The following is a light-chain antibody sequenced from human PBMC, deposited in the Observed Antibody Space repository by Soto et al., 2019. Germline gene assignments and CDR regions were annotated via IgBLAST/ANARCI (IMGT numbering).Light chain of an antibody. CDR1: SSDVGSYSR. Sequence: QSALTQPPSVSGSPGQSVTIYCTGTSSDVGSYSRVSWYQQPPGTAPKLMIYEVSNRPSGVPDRFSGSKSGNTASLTISGLQPEDEADYYCSSYTSSNTYVFGTGTKLTVL. J-gene: IGLJ1*01. V-gene: IGLV2-18*02. CDR3: SSYTSSNTYV. CDR2: EVS.